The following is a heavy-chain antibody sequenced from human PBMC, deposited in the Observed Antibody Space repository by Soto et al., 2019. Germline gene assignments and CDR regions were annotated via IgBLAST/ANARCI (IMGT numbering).Heavy chain of an antibody. V-gene: IGHV3-30*18. CDR2: ISYDGSNK. D-gene: IGHD6-19*01. CDR3: AKGIFYGYRSGWPRY. J-gene: IGHJ1*01. CDR1: GFTFSSYG. Sequence: GGFLRLSCAASGFTFSSYGMHWVRQAPGKGLEWVAVISYDGSNKYYADSVKGRFTISRDNSKNTLYLQMNSLRAEDTAVYYCAKGIFYGYRSGWPRYCGQGTLVTVSS.